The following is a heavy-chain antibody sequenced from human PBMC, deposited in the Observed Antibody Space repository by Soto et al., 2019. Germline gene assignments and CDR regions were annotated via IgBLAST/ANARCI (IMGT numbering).Heavy chain of an antibody. D-gene: IGHD6-19*01. J-gene: IGHJ4*02. V-gene: IGHV1-8*01. CDR1: GYTFTSYA. CDR3: ASSGSGWYLY. Sequence: ASVKVSCKASGYTFTSYATHWVRQAPGQRPEWMGWINAGIGNTGYAQKFQGRVTMTRNTSISTAYIELSSLRSEDTAVYYCASSGSGWYLYWGQGTLVTVSS. CDR2: INAGIGNT.